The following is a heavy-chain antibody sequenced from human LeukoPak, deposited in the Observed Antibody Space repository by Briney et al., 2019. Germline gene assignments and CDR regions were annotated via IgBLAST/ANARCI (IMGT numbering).Heavy chain of an antibody. CDR2: ISYDGSNK. V-gene: IGHV3-30*18. Sequence: GGSLRLSCTASGFTFSSYGMHWVRQAPGMGLEWVAIISYDGSNKYYTDSVKGRFTIPRDNSRNTLYLQMNSLRAEDTALYYCAKVRVDAYVSPNDYWGQGTLVTVSS. CDR3: AKVRVDAYVSPNDY. CDR1: GFTFSSYG. J-gene: IGHJ4*02. D-gene: IGHD3-16*01.